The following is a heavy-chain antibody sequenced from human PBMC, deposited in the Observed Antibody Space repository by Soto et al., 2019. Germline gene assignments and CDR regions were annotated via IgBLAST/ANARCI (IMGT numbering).Heavy chain of an antibody. D-gene: IGHD3-10*01. CDR3: ASDLSGRAEV. Sequence: GGSLRLSCAASGFTFSSYWMHWVRQAPGKGLVWVSRMNEDGGTTDYADSVKGRFTISRDNAKNTLYLQMNSLRVEDTAVYYCASDLSGRAEVWGEGTTVTVSS. CDR2: MNEDGGTT. J-gene: IGHJ6*04. CDR1: GFTFSSYW. V-gene: IGHV3-74*01.